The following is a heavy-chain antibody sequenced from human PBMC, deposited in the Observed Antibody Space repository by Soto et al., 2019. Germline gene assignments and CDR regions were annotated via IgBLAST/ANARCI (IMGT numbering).Heavy chain of an antibody. Sequence: QVQLVESGGGVVQPGRSLRLSCAASGFTFSSYTMHWVRQAPGKGLEWVAAISYDGSNKYYADSVKGRFTISRDNSKNTLYVQMNSLRGEDPAVYYCARGAGIAVAGTSFEYWGQGTLVTVSS. V-gene: IGHV3-30-3*01. CDR2: ISYDGSNK. CDR3: ARGAGIAVAGTSFEY. CDR1: GFTFSSYT. J-gene: IGHJ4*02. D-gene: IGHD6-19*01.